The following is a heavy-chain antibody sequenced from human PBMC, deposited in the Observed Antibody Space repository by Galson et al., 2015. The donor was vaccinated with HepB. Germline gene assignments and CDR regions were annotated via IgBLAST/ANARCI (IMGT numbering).Heavy chain of an antibody. V-gene: IGHV3-30*03. D-gene: IGHD6-13*01. CDR1: GFTFSSYG. J-gene: IGHJ6*02. CDR3: ARDIAAAEARYYYYYYGMDV. Sequence: SLRLSCAASGFTFSSYGMHWVRQAPGKGLEWVAVISYDGSNKYYADSVKGRFTISRDNSKNTLYLQMNSLRADDTAVYYCARDIAAAEARYYYYYYGMDVWGQGTTVTVSS. CDR2: ISYDGSNK.